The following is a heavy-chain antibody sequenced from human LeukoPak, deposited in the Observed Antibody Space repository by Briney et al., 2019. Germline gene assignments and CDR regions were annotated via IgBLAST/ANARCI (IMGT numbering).Heavy chain of an antibody. J-gene: IGHJ4*02. Sequence: SETLSLTCTVSGGSISSGGYYWSWIRQPPGKGLEWIGYIYHSGSTYYNPSLKSRVTISVDRSKNQFSLKLSSVTAADTAVYYCARGIAARPNHYWGQGTLVTVSS. CDR3: ARGIAARPNHY. CDR2: IYHSGST. V-gene: IGHV4-30-2*01. D-gene: IGHD6-6*01. CDR1: GGSISSGGYY.